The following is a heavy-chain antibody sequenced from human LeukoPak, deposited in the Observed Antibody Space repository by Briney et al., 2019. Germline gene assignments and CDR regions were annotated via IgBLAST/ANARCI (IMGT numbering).Heavy chain of an antibody. D-gene: IGHD1-26*01. CDR2: IYYSGST. CDR1: GGSISSGGYY. CDR3: ARENSGSYREFDY. V-gene: IGHV4-31*03. Sequence: SETLSLTCTVSGGSISSGGYYWSWIRQHPGKGLEWIGYIYYSGSTYYNPSLKSRVTISVDTSKNQFSLKLSSVTAADTAVYYCARENSGSYREFDYWGQGTLVTVSS. J-gene: IGHJ4*02.